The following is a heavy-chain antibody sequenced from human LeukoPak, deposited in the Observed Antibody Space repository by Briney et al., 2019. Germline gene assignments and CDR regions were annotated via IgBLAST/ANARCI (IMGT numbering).Heavy chain of an antibody. CDR3: ANRSVWGPV. D-gene: IGHD3-16*01. J-gene: IGHJ6*01. Sequence: GGSLRLSCAGSGFTFNTYAMTWVRQAPGKGLEWVSLISASGGATYYADSVKGRFTISRDNSKNTLYLEMNTVRAEDTAVYYCANRSVWGPVWGKGTTGTVSS. CDR1: GFTFNTYA. V-gene: IGHV3-23*01. CDR2: ISASGGAT.